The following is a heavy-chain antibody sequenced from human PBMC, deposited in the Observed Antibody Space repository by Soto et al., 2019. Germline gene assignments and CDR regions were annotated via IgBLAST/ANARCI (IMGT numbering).Heavy chain of an antibody. CDR3: AHSLIGYYYDSSGSNWFDP. CDR2: IYWDDDK. CDR1: GFSLSTSGVG. V-gene: IGHV2-5*02. J-gene: IGHJ5*02. Sequence: QITLKESGPPLVKPTQTLTLTCTFSGFSLSTSGVGVGWIRQPPGKALEWLALIYWDDDKRYSPSLKSRLTITKATSKNQVVLTMPNMDPVDTATYYCAHSLIGYYYDSSGSNWFDPWGQVTLFTVSS. D-gene: IGHD3-22*01.